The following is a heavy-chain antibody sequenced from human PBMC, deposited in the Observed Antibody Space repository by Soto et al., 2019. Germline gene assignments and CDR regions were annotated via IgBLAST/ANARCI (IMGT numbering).Heavy chain of an antibody. J-gene: IGHJ4*02. V-gene: IGHV2-5*01. CDR2: IYWNDDK. D-gene: IGHD3-10*01. Sequence: SGPTLVNPTQTLTLTCTFSGFSLRTSGAGVGWSRQSPGKALEWLALIYWNDDKRYSPSLNSRLTITKDPSRNQVVLTMTSMDPVDTATYYCAXVVRYYGSGNYYGVFDYWGQGTLVTVSS. CDR1: GFSLRTSGAG. CDR3: AXVVRYYGSGNYYGVFDY.